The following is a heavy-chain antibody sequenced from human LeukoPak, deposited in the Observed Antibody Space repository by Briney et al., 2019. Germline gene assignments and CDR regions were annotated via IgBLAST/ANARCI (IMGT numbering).Heavy chain of an antibody. D-gene: IGHD1/OR15-1a*01. Sequence: ASVKVSCKGSGYSFSNHGITWVRQAPGQGLEWVGWISPHKGNTNYQQRLQGRLIMTTDASTSTAYMELRDLRSDDTAIYYCARDQQQGDHYSFYYMDFWGEGTTVIVSS. CDR3: ARDQQQGDHYSFYYMDF. J-gene: IGHJ6*03. V-gene: IGHV1-18*01. CDR1: GYSFSNHG. CDR2: ISPHKGNT.